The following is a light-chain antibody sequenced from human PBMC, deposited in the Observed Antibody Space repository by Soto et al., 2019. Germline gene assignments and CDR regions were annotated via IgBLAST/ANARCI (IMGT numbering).Light chain of an antibody. CDR1: QSVASY. CDR3: QQYGSSPQT. V-gene: IGKV3-20*01. Sequence: EIVLTQSPATLSFSPGEGATLSCRASQSVASYLAWYQQKPGQAPRLLIYDASNRATGIPARFSGSGSGTDFTLTISRLEPEDFAVYYCQQYGSSPQTFGQGTRLEIK. J-gene: IGKJ5*01. CDR2: DAS.